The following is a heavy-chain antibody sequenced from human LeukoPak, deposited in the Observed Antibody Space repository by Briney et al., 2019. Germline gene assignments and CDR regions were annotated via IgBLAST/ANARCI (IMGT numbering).Heavy chain of an antibody. Sequence: PGGSLRLSCAASGLTFSSYALSWVRQAPGKGLEWVSAICGSGGSTYYAYSVKGRFTISRDNSKNTPYLQMNSLRAVDTAVYYCAKDVEYYDFWSGYYTASLYGMDVWGQGTTVTVSS. CDR3: AKDVEYYDFWSGYYTASLYGMDV. CDR1: GLTFSSYA. D-gene: IGHD3-3*01. CDR2: ICGSGGST. V-gene: IGHV3-23*01. J-gene: IGHJ6*02.